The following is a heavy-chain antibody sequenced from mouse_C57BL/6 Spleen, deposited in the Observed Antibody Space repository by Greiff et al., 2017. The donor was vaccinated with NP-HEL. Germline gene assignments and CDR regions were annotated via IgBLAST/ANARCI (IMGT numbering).Heavy chain of an antibody. D-gene: IGHD3-1*01. Sequence: QVQLQQPGTELVKPGASVQLSCKASGYTFTSYWMHWVKQRPGQGLEWIGNINPSNGGTNYNEKFKSKATLTVDKSSSTAYMQLSSLTSEDSAVYYCARGRGYDTWFAYWGQGTLVTVSA. CDR1: GYTFTSYW. CDR3: ARGRGYDTWFAY. CDR2: INPSNGGT. J-gene: IGHJ3*01. V-gene: IGHV1-53*01.